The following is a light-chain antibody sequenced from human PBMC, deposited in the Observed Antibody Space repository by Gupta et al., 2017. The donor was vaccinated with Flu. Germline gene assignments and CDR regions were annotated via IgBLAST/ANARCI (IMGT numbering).Light chain of an antibody. CDR3: QQYNGYPYT. J-gene: IGKJ2*01. V-gene: IGKV1-5*03. CDR2: QAS. CDR1: QSISSW. Sequence: DIQLTQSPSTLSASVGDRVTITCRASQSISSWLAWYQQNPGTAARLLIYQASSLESGVPSRFSGRGSGTEFTITISSLQPDDFATYYCQQYNGYPYTFGQGTKLEIK.